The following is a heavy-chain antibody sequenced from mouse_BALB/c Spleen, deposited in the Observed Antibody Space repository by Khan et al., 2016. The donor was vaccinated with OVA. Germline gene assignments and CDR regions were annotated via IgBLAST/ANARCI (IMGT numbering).Heavy chain of an antibody. CDR1: GYTFINYW. J-gene: IGHJ2*01. CDR3: ARRGLRWDFDY. Sequence: QVRLQQSGAELAKPGASVKMSCKASGYTFINYWILWVKQRPGQGLEWIGYINPSTGYTEYNQNFKDKATLTADKSSSPAYMQLSSLTSEDSAVYYCARRGLRWDFDYGGQGTTRTVSS. D-gene: IGHD1-1*01. V-gene: IGHV1-7*01. CDR2: INPSTGYT.